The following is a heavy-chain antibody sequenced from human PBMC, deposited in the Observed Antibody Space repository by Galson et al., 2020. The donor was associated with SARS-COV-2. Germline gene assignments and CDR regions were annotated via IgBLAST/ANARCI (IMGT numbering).Heavy chain of an antibody. CDR3: ARGDMRNDYFDY. CDR2: IYSEGSST. D-gene: IGHD3-16*01. V-gene: IGHV3-74*01. Sequence: GGSLRLSCAASGFTFSSYWMHWVRQAPGKGLVWVSRIYSEGSSTSYADSVKGRFTISGDDAKNTLYLHMSSLRAKDTAVYYCARGDMRNDYFDYWGQGTLVTVSS. CDR1: GFTFSSYW. J-gene: IGHJ4*02.